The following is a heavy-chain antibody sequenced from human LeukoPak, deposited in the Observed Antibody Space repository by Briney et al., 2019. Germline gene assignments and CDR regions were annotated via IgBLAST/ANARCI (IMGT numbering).Heavy chain of an antibody. V-gene: IGHV3-30*02. D-gene: IGHD5-18*01. CDR1: GFTFSSYG. CDR3: AREYGYSALFDY. CDR2: IRYDGSNK. J-gene: IGHJ4*02. Sequence: QTGGSLRLSCAASGFTFSSYGMHWVRQAPGKGLEWVAFIRYDGSNKYYADSVKGRFTISRDNSKNTLYLQMNSLRAEDTAVYYCAREYGYSALFDYWGQGTLVTVSS.